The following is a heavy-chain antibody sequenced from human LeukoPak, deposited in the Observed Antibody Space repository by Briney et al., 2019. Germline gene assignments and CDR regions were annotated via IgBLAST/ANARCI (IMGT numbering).Heavy chain of an antibody. Sequence: ASVKVSCKASGYTFTSYDINWVRQAPGQGLEWMGWMNPNSGNTGYAQKFQGRVTITRNTSISTAYMELSSLRSEDTAVYYCAREVGWYDAFDIWGQGTMVTVSA. V-gene: IGHV1-8*03. J-gene: IGHJ3*02. CDR1: GYTFTSYD. CDR3: AREVGWYDAFDI. D-gene: IGHD6-19*01. CDR2: MNPNSGNT.